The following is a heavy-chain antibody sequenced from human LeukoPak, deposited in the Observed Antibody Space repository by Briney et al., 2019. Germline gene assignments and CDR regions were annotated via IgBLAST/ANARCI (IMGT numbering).Heavy chain of an antibody. CDR1: GGSISSSSYY. V-gene: IGHV4-39*01. CDR2: IYYSGSP. D-gene: IGHD5-12*01. J-gene: IGHJ4*02. Sequence: SGTLILTCTVSGGSISSSSYYWGCIRQGPGKELAGIGIIYYSGSPYYNSSLKSRLTISVDTSKNQFSLKLSSVNAADMAVYYCARHGRGYSGNVVDYWGQGTLVIVSS. CDR3: ARHGRGYSGNVVDY.